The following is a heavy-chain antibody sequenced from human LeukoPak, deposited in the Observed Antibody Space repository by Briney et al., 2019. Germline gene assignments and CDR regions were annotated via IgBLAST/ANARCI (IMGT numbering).Heavy chain of an antibody. J-gene: IGHJ4*02. CDR3: ARDRNNYYFDY. CDR1: GFSFGIYG. Sequence: GRSLRLSCAASGFSFGIYGMRWVRQAPGKGLEWVAFIWADGTREFYADSVRGRFTVSRDNSNNTLYLHMTSLRAEDTALHYCARDRNNYYFDYCSQGTLLSVSS. V-gene: IGHV3-33*01. CDR2: IWADGTRE. D-gene: IGHD1-20*01.